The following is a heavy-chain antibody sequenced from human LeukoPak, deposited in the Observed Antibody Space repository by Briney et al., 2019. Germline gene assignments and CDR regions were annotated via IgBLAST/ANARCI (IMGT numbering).Heavy chain of an antibody. CDR3: ARIKVGATGIDY. Sequence: GGSLRLSCAASRFTFNNYWMHWVRQAPGKGLVWVSRINTDGSHTNYADSVKGRFTFSRDNAKNTLYLQMNSLRVEDTAVYYCARIKVGATGIDYWGQGTLVTVSS. V-gene: IGHV3-74*01. D-gene: IGHD1-26*01. J-gene: IGHJ4*02. CDR1: RFTFNNYW. CDR2: INTDGSHT.